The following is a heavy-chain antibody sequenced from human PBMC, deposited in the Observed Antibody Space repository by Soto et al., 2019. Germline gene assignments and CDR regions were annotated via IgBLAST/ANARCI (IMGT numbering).Heavy chain of an antibody. CDR3: AGKYQLNYYYGMDV. CDR2: IIPIFGTA. V-gene: IGHV1-69*12. Sequence: QVQLVQSGAEVKKPGSSVKVSCKASGGTFSSYAISWVRQAPGQGLEWMGGIIPIFGTADYAQKFQGRVTITADESTRTTYMELSSLRSEDTAVYYCAGKYQLNYYYGMDVWGQGTTVTVSS. D-gene: IGHD2-2*01. J-gene: IGHJ6*02. CDR1: GGTFSSYA.